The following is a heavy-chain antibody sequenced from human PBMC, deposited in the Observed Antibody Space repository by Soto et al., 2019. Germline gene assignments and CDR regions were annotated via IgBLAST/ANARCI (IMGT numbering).Heavy chain of an antibody. CDR3: ARGRENSFYDFWSGYYYEFDY. V-gene: IGHV1-8*01. CDR1: GYTFTSYD. CDR2: MNPNSGNT. Sequence: TSVKVSCKASGYTFTSYDINWLRQATGQGLEWMGWMNPNSGNTGYAQKFQGRVTMTRNTSISTACMELSSLRSEDTAVYYCARGRENSFYDFWSGYYYEFDYWGQGTLVTVSS. D-gene: IGHD3-3*01. J-gene: IGHJ4*02.